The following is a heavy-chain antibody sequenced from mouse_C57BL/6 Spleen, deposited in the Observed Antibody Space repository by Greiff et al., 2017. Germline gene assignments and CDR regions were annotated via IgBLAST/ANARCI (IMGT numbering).Heavy chain of an antibody. CDR3: ARGWEAYYAMDY. CDR1: GYAFSSSW. Sequence: QVQLQQSGPELVKPGASVKISCKASGYAFSSSWMNWVKQRPGKGLEWIGRIYPGDGDTNYNGKFKGKATLTADKSSSTAYMQLSSLTSEDSAVYFCARGWEAYYAMDYWGQGTSVTVSS. D-gene: IGHD4-1*01. J-gene: IGHJ4*01. V-gene: IGHV1-82*01. CDR2: IYPGDGDT.